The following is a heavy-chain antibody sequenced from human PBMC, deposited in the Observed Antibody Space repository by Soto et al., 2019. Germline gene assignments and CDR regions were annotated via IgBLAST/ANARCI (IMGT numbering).Heavy chain of an antibody. V-gene: IGHV3-74*01. CDR1: GFTFSSDW. Sequence: GGSLRLSCAASGFTFSSDWMSWVRQSPGKGLEWVSRIISGGTRVSYADSVKGRFIITRDNAKNTLYLEMHSLTADDTAVYYCARERTSKGGMDIWGQGTTVTVSS. CDR2: IISGGTRV. CDR3: ARERTSKGGMDI. J-gene: IGHJ6*02.